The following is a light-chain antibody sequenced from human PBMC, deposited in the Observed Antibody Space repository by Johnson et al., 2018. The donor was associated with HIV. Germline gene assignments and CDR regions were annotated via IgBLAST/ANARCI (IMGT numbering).Light chain of an antibody. CDR3: GTWDSSLSAPYV. Sequence: QSVLTQPPSVSAAQGQKVTISCSGGGSNIEVNSVSWYQQLPGTAPRVLIYENNKRPSGIPDRFSGSKSGTSATLGITGLQTGDEADYYCGTWDSSLSAPYVFGTGTKVTVL. CDR2: ENN. CDR1: GSNIEVNS. J-gene: IGLJ1*01. V-gene: IGLV1-51*02.